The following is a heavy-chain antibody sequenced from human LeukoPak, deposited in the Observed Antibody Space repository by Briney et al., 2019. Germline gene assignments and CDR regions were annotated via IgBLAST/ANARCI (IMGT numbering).Heavy chain of an antibody. D-gene: IGHD6-19*01. J-gene: IGHJ5*02. CDR1: GFTFSSYW. V-gene: IGHV3-7*01. CDR3: ATPARGGSALP. Sequence: PGGSLRLSCTASGFTFSSYWMSWVRQAPGKGLEWEANIQHDGSEQYYVDSVKGRFTISRDNTKKSLFLQINSLRAEDTAVYYCATPARGGSALPWGQGTLVTVSS. CDR2: IQHDGSEQ.